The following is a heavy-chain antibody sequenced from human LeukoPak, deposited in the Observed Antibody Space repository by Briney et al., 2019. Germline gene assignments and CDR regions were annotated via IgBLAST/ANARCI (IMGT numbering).Heavy chain of an antibody. J-gene: IGHJ4*02. CDR3: ARDPYDSSWGLCYFDY. CDR2: INQGGSDK. V-gene: IGHV3-7*04. CDR1: GFSFGGYW. Sequence: PGGSLRLSCAASGFSFGGYWMTWVRQAPGKGLEWVVNINQGGSDKYYVDSVRGRFTISRDNARNALYLQMNSLRAEDTAVYYCARDPYDSSWGLCYFDYWGQGNLVTVSS. D-gene: IGHD3-22*01.